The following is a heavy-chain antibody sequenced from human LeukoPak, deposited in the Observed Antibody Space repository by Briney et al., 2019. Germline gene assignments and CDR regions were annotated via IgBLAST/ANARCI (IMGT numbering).Heavy chain of an antibody. D-gene: IGHD6-13*01. V-gene: IGHV5-51*01. J-gene: IGHJ6*03. CDR2: IYPGDSDT. CDR3: ARQTTSSWYLNRAYMDV. Sequence: GESLKISCKGSGYSFTNYWIGWVRQMPGKGLEWMGIIYPGDSDTRYSPSFQGQVTFSADKSISTAYLQWGSLTASDTAMYYCARQTTSSWYLNRAYMDVWGKGTTVTVSS. CDR1: GYSFTNYW.